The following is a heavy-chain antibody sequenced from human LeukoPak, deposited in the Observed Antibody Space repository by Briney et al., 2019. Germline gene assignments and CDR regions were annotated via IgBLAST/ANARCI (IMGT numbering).Heavy chain of an antibody. CDR2: IYYSGST. CDR3: ASFLFWSGYYAFDI. V-gene: IGHV4-59*08. J-gene: IGHJ3*02. CDR1: GGSISSYY. D-gene: IGHD3-3*01. Sequence: PSETLSLTCTVSGGSISSYYWSWIRQPPGKGLEWIGYIYYSGSTNYNPSLKSRVTISVGTSKNQFSLKLSSVTAADTAVYYCASFLFWSGYYAFDIWGQGTMVTVSS.